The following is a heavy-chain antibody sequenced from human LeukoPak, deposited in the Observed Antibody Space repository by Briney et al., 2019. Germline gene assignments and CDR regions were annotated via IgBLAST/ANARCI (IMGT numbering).Heavy chain of an antibody. CDR3: ARDPRPGSLVLWSDHYFDY. V-gene: IGHV3-53*01. CDR2: IYSGGST. CDR1: GFTVSSNY. Sequence: GGSLRLSCAASGFTVSSNYMSWVRQAPGKGLEWVSVIYSGGSTYYADSVKGRFTISRDNSKNTLYLQMNSLRAEDTAVYYCARDPRPGSLVLWSDHYFDYWGQGTLVTVSS. J-gene: IGHJ4*02. D-gene: IGHD4/OR15-4a*01.